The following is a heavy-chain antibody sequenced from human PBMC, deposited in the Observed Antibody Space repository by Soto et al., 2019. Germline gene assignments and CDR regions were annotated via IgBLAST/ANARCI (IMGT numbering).Heavy chain of an antibody. Sequence: QVQLQQWGAGLLKPSETLSLTCAVYGGSFSGYYWSWIRQPPGKGLEWIGEINHSGSTNYNPSLKSRVTISVDTSKNQFSLKLSSVTAADTAVYYCARVVAVATFPRYCQHWGQGTLVTVSS. CDR3: ARVVAVATFPRYCQH. CDR2: INHSGST. V-gene: IGHV4-34*01. D-gene: IGHD6-19*01. J-gene: IGHJ1*01. CDR1: GGSFSGYY.